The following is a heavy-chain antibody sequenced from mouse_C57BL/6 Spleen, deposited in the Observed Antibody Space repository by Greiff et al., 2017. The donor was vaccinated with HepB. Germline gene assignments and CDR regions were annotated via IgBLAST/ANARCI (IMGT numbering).Heavy chain of an antibody. CDR2: IDPSDSYT. V-gene: IGHV1-69*01. D-gene: IGHD2-12*01. CDR3: AKEVTTNGFAY. CDR1: GYTFTSYW. Sequence: QVQLQQPGAELVMPGASVKLSCKASGYTFTSYWMHWVKQRPGQGLEWIGEIDPSDSYTNYNQKFKGKSTLTVDKSSSTAYMQLSSLTSGDSAVYYCAKEVTTNGFAYWGQGTLVTVSA. J-gene: IGHJ3*01.